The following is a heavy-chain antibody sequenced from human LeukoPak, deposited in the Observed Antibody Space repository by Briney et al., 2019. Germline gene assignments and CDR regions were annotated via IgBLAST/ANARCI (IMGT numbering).Heavy chain of an antibody. CDR3: ARAASKGITGTAPVGS. Sequence: PGGSLRLSCAASGFTFSDYYMSWIRQAPGKGLEWVSYISSSGSTIYYADSVKGRFTISRDNAKNSLYLQMNSLRAEDTAVYYSARAASKGITGTAPVGSWGQGTLVTVSS. V-gene: IGHV3-11*04. D-gene: IGHD1-20*01. CDR2: ISSSGSTI. J-gene: IGHJ4*02. CDR1: GFTFSDYY.